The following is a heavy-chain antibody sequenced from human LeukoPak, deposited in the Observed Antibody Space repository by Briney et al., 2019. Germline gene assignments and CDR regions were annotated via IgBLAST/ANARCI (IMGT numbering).Heavy chain of an antibody. Sequence: PSETLSLTCTVSGGSISSSTYYWGWIRQPPGKGLECIGNIYYSGSTNYNPSLKSRVTVSLDTAKNQFSLKLSSVNAADTAVDYCAYIPGIAADNKSRWAFDIWGQGTMVTVSS. D-gene: IGHD6-13*01. CDR3: AYIPGIAADNKSRWAFDI. CDR1: GGSISSSTYY. V-gene: IGHV4-39*07. CDR2: IYYSGST. J-gene: IGHJ3*02.